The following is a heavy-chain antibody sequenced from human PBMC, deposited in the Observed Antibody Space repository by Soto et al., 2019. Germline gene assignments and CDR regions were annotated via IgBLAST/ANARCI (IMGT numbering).Heavy chain of an antibody. D-gene: IGHD3-22*01. CDR1: GFTFSGSA. Sequence: HPGGSLRLSCAASGFTFSGSAMHWVRQASGKGLEWVGRIRSKANSYATAYAASVKGRFTISRDDSKNTAYLQMNSLKTEDTAVYYCTRNSYYDSRDSFDPWGQGTLVTVS. CDR2: IRSKANSYAT. J-gene: IGHJ5*02. V-gene: IGHV3-73*01. CDR3: TRNSYYDSRDSFDP.